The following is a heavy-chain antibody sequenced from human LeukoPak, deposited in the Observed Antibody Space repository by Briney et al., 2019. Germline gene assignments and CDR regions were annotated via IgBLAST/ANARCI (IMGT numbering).Heavy chain of an antibody. Sequence: GGSLRLSCAASGFTFDDYGMSWVRQAPGKGLEWVSGINWNGGSTGYPDSVKGRFTISRDNAKNSLYLQMNSLRAEDTALYYCARDGGYYYDSSGYSVFDYWGQGTLVTVSS. CDR2: INWNGGST. CDR1: GFTFDDYG. D-gene: IGHD3-22*01. V-gene: IGHV3-20*04. CDR3: ARDGGYYYDSSGYSVFDY. J-gene: IGHJ4*02.